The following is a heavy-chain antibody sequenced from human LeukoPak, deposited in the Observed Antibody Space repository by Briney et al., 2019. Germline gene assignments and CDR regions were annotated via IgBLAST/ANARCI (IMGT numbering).Heavy chain of an antibody. CDR3: ARNASSGFFND. J-gene: IGHJ1*01. CDR2: IHHSGNRFESGST. V-gene: IGHV4-28*01. D-gene: IGHD6-25*01. Sequence: SETLSLTCTASGSSIINTYYWGWVRQSPGKGLEWIGSIHHSGNRFESGSTHYNPSLRSRVAVSADTSKNQFSLTLTSVTAADTAVYFCARNASSGFFNDWGQGILVTVSS. CDR1: GSSIINTYY.